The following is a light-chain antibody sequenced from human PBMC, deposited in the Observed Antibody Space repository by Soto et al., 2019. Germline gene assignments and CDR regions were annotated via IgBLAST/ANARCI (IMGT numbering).Light chain of an antibody. Sequence: DILFPQAAPSLSASVGARVPLPCRASQSVSSWLAWFQQKPGKAPKLLIYKASSLESGVPSRFSGSGSGTEFTLTISSLQPDDFATYYCQQYNIYPWTFGQGTKVDIK. CDR2: KAS. CDR3: QQYNIYPWT. J-gene: IGKJ1*01. CDR1: QSVSSW. V-gene: IGKV1-5*03.